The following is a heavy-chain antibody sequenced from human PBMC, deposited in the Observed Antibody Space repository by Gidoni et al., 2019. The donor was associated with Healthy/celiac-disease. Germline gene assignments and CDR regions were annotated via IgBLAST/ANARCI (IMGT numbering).Heavy chain of an antibody. CDR2: IYYSGST. D-gene: IGHD3-22*01. CDR1: GGSISSGGYY. Sequence: VQLQESGPGLVKPSQTLSLTCTFSGGSISSGGYYWSWIRQHPGKGLEWIGYIYYSGSTYYNPSLKSRVTISVDTSKNQFSLKLSSVTAADTAVYYCAREQNYYDSSGYYRQLDYWGQGTLVTVSS. J-gene: IGHJ4*02. V-gene: IGHV4-31*03. CDR3: AREQNYYDSSGYYRQLDY.